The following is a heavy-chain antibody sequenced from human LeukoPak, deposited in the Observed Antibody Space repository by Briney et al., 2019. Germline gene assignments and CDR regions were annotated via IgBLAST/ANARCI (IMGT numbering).Heavy chain of an antibody. CDR2: ISYDGSNK. J-gene: IGHJ4*02. CDR1: GFTFSSYA. D-gene: IGHD6-19*01. Sequence: PGRSLRLSCAASGFTFSSYAMHWVRQAPGKGLEWVAVISYDGSNKYYADSVKGRFTISRDNSKNTLYLQMNSLRAEDTAVYYCARDQDPYSSGWYGGGFDYWGQGTLVTVSS. CDR3: ARDQDPYSSGWYGGGFDY. V-gene: IGHV3-30-3*01.